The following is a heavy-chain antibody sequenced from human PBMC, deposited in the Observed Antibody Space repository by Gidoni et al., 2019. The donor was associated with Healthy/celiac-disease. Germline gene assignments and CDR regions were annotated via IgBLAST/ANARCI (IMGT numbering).Heavy chain of an antibody. CDR3: AKVSPSSYGMDV. Sequence: EVQLVESGGGLVQPGRSLRLSGAASGVTFDDYAMHWVRQATGKGLEWVSGISWNSGSIGYADSVKGRFTISRDNAKNSLYLQMNSLRAEDTALYYCAKVSPSSYGMDVWGQGTTVTVSS. V-gene: IGHV3-9*01. CDR1: GVTFDDYA. CDR2: ISWNSGSI. J-gene: IGHJ6*02.